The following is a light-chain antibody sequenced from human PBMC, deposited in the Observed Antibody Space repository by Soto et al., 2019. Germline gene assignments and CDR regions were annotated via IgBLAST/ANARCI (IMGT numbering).Light chain of an antibody. V-gene: IGKV2-30*01. CDR1: QSLVFSDGNTY. J-gene: IGKJ4*01. Sequence: DVVMTQSPLSLPVTLGQPASISCRSSQSLVFSDGNTYLNWFLQRPGQSPRRLIHKVSDRDSGVPARFIGSGSGTDFTLKISRVEAEDVGVYYCMDATHWPLTFGGGTKVEVK. CDR3: MDATHWPLT. CDR2: KVS.